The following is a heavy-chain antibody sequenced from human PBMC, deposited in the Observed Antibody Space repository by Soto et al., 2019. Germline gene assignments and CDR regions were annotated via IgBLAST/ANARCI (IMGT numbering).Heavy chain of an antibody. J-gene: IGHJ4*02. Sequence: GGSLRLSCTASGFTFGDYAMSWFRQAPGKGLEWVGFIRSKAYGGTTEYAASVKGRFTISRDDSKSIAYLQMNSLKTEDTAVYYCTRDKHDYGDYPLLYYFDYWGQGTLVTVSS. CDR3: TRDKHDYGDYPLLYYFDY. CDR1: GFTFGDYA. CDR2: IRSKAYGGTT. V-gene: IGHV3-49*03. D-gene: IGHD4-17*01.